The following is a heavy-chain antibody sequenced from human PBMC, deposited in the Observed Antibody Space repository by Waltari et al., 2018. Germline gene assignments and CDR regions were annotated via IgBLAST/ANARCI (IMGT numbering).Heavy chain of an antibody. Sequence: EVQLLESGGGLVQPGGSLRLSCAASGFTFSTYAMSWVRQATGQGLEWVSPISGSGGTTYYADSVKGRFTISRDNSKNTLYLQMSSLRAEDTAVYYCAKQPGYSSGWNEDYFDYWGQGTLVTVSS. D-gene: IGHD6-19*01. J-gene: IGHJ4*02. V-gene: IGHV3-23*01. CDR1: GFTFSTYA. CDR3: AKQPGYSSGWNEDYFDY. CDR2: ISGSGGTT.